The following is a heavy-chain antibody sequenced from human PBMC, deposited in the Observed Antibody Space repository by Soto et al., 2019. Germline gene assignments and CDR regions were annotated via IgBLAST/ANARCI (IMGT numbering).Heavy chain of an antibody. Sequence: EVQLVESGGGLVQPGRSLRLSCAASGFTFDDYAIHWVRQAPGRGLEWVAGISWNGASIGYADSVKGRFTISRDNAKNSLHLQMNSLRGEDTALYYCANLPLYGSGFDCWGQGTLVTVSS. CDR2: ISWNGASI. J-gene: IGHJ4*02. CDR3: ANLPLYGSGFDC. V-gene: IGHV3-9*01. CDR1: GFTFDDYA. D-gene: IGHD3-10*01.